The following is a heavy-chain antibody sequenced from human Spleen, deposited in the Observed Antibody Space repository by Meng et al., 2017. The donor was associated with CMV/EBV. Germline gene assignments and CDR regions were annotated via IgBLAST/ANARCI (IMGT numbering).Heavy chain of an antibody. Sequence: SVSSGSYSCIWIRQPPAKGLEWIGSIYYSGSTNYNPSLKSRVTISVDTSKNQFSLKLSSVTAADTAVYYCARVPRITIFATAYYFDYWGQGTLVTVSS. CDR3: ARVPRITIFATAYYFDY. J-gene: IGHJ4*02. V-gene: IGHV4-61*01. D-gene: IGHD3-3*01. CDR1: SVSSGSYS. CDR2: IYYSGST.